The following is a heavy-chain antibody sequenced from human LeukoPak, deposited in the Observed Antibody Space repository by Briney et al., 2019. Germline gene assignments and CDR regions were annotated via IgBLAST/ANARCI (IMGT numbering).Heavy chain of an antibody. CDR1: GFTFSSYA. J-gene: IGHJ3*02. Sequence: PGGSLRLSCAASGFTFSSYAMTWVRQAPGKGLEWVSLINGGGGSTYYTDSVKGRLTVSRDNSKNTLYLQMSSLRAEDTAVYYCAKVAHGGDAFDIWGQGTMVTVSS. V-gene: IGHV3-23*01. CDR2: INGGGGST. CDR3: AKVAHGGDAFDI.